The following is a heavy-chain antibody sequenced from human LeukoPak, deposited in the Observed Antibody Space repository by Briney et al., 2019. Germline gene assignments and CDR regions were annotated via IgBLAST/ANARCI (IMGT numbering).Heavy chain of an antibody. CDR3: ARDLSWGMGIAAAGTVWFDP. CDR1: GYTFTSYG. Sequence: ASVKVSCKASGYTFTSYGISWVRQAPGQGLEWMGWISAYNGNTNYAQKLQGRVTMTTDTSTSTAYMELRSLRAEDTAVYYCARDLSWGMGIAAAGTVWFDPWGQGTLVTVSS. CDR2: ISAYNGNT. V-gene: IGHV1-18*01. D-gene: IGHD6-13*01. J-gene: IGHJ5*02.